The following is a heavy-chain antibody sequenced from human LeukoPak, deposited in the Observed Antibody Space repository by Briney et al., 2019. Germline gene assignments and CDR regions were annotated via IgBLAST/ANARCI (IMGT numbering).Heavy chain of an antibody. Sequence: SETLSLTCAVSGYSISSGYYWSWIRQPPGKGLEWIGEINHSGSINYNPSLKSRVTISVDTSKNQFSLKLSSVTAADTAVYYCASEISGSYWDYWGQGTLVTVSS. CDR2: INHSGSI. J-gene: IGHJ4*02. D-gene: IGHD1-26*01. CDR1: GYSISSGYY. V-gene: IGHV4-34*01. CDR3: ASEISGSYWDY.